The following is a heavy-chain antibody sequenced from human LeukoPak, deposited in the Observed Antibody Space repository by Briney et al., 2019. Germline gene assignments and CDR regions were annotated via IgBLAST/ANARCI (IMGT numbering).Heavy chain of an antibody. D-gene: IGHD3-16*01. J-gene: IGHJ4*02. V-gene: IGHV4-59*01. Sequence: RASETLSLTCTVSGGSISSYYWSWLRQPPGKGLEWIGYIYYSGSTNYNPSLKSRVTISVDTSKNQFSLKLSSVTAADTAVYYCASLKDTTWGSPKRGYFDYWGQGTLVTVSS. CDR2: IYYSGST. CDR3: ASLKDTTWGSPKRGYFDY. CDR1: GGSISSYY.